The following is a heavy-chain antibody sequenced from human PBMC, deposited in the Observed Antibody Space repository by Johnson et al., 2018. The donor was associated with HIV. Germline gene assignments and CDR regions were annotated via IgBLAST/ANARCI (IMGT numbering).Heavy chain of an antibody. CDR1: GFTVSNNY. D-gene: IGHD1-14*01. CDR3: VKPKNPDAFDI. J-gene: IGHJ3*02. Sequence: VQLVESGGGLVQPGESLRLSCAASGFTVSNNYLHWARQAPGQGLEWVSVLSSGGNTYYADSVKGRFIISRDHFKNTLYLQMNSLRAEDTAVYYCVKPKNPDAFDIWGQGTKVTVSS. CDR2: LSSGGNT. V-gene: IGHV3-66*04.